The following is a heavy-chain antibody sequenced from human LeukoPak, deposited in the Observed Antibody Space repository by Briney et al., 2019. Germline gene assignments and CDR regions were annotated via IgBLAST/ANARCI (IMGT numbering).Heavy chain of an antibody. CDR3: ARDVGSSGYNAFDI. CDR1: GGSISSYY. CDR2: VFYSGST. D-gene: IGHD3-22*01. J-gene: IGHJ3*02. V-gene: IGHV4-59*01. Sequence: SETLSLTCTVSGGSISSYYWSWIRQPPGKGLERIGYVFYSGSTNYNPSLKSRVTISVDTSKNQFSLKLSSVTAADTAVYYCARDVGSSGYNAFDIWGQGTVVTVSS.